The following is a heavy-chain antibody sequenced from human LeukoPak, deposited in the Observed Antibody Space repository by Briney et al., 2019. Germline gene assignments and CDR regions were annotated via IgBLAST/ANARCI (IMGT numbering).Heavy chain of an antibody. CDR1: GFTFSSYG. CDR3: ARDQDYYDSPGDAFDI. V-gene: IGHV3-30*02. Sequence: GGSLRLSCAASGFTFSSYGMHWVRQAPGKGLEWVAFIRYDGSNKYYADSVKGRFTISRDNSKNTLYLQMNSLRAEDTAVYYCARDQDYYDSPGDAFDIWGQGTMVTVSS. J-gene: IGHJ3*02. D-gene: IGHD3-22*01. CDR2: IRYDGSNK.